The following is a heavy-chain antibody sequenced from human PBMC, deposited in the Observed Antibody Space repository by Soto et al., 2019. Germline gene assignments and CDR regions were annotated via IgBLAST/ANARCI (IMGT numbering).Heavy chain of an antibody. Sequence: QVQLVESGGGVVQPGRSLRLSCAASGFTLSSFGMHWVRQAPGKGLEWVAAISYDGSNKYYADSVKGRFTISRDNSKNTLDLQINSLRAEDTAVYYCAKDDRYCSGTSCDYYYYYYMDVWGKGTTVTVSS. D-gene: IGHD2-2*01. J-gene: IGHJ6*03. CDR2: ISYDGSNK. V-gene: IGHV3-30*18. CDR3: AKDDRYCSGTSCDYYYYYYMDV. CDR1: GFTLSSFG.